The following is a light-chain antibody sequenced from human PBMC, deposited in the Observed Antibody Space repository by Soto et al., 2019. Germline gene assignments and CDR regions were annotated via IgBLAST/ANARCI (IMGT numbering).Light chain of an antibody. Sequence: SVLTQPPSVSAAPGQKVTISCSGSTSNIGNNYVSWFQQLPGTAPKLLIYDNHKRPSGIPDRFSASKSGTSATLAITGLQTGDEADYHCGTWDSNLRIVVFGGGTKLTVL. CDR2: DNH. V-gene: IGLV1-51*01. CDR3: GTWDSNLRIVV. CDR1: TSNIGNNY. J-gene: IGLJ2*01.